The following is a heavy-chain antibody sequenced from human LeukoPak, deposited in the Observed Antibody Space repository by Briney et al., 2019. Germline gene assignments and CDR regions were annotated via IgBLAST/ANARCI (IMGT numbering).Heavy chain of an antibody. J-gene: IGHJ4*02. D-gene: IGHD1-26*01. CDR3: ARGAIVGATYVSED. CDR1: GGSISSHY. Sequence: PSETLSLTCTVSGGSISSHYWSWIRQPPGKGLEWIGYIYYSGSANYNPSLKSRVTISVDTSKDQFSLKLSSVTAADTAVYYCARGAIVGATYVSEDWGQGTLVTVSA. V-gene: IGHV4-59*11. CDR2: IYYSGSA.